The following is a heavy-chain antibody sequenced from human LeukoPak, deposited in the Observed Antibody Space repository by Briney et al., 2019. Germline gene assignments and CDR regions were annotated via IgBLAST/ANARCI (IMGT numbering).Heavy chain of an antibody. J-gene: IGHJ4*02. CDR2: INHSGST. D-gene: IGHD3-10*01. CDR1: GGSFSGYY. V-gene: IGHV4-34*01. Sequence: RASETLSLTCAVYGGSFSGYYWSWIRQPPGKGLEWIGEINHSGSTNYNPSLKSRVAISVDTSKNQFSLKLSSVTAADPAGYYCARNRETGSDVGFDYWGQEPRFTAS. CDR3: ARNRETGSDVGFDY.